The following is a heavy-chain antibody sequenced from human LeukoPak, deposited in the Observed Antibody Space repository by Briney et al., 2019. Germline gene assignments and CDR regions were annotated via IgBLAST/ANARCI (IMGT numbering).Heavy chain of an antibody. CDR1: GDSVSSNSAA. D-gene: IGHD3-3*01. CDR2: TYYRSKWYN. V-gene: IGHV6-1*01. Sequence: SQTLSLTCAISGDSVSSNSAAWNWLRQSPSRGLEWLGRTYYRSKWYNDYAGSVKSRITINPDTSKNQFSLQLNSVTPEDTAVYYCAREGGITIFGVVIIPVTFWFDPWGQGTLVTVSS. J-gene: IGHJ5*02. CDR3: AREGGITIFGVVIIPVTFWFDP.